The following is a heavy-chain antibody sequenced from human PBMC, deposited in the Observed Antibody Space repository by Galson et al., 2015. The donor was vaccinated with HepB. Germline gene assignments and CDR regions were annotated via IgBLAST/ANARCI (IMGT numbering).Heavy chain of an antibody. CDR2: IIPILGIA. J-gene: IGHJ5*02. D-gene: IGHD4-17*01. CDR3: ARDPHDGDYGQNNWFDP. CDR1: GGTFSSYT. V-gene: IGHV1-69*04. Sequence: SVKVSCKASGGTFSSYTISWVRQAPGQGLEWMGRIIPILGIANYAQKFQGRVTITADKSTSTAYMELSSLRSEDTAVYYCARDPHDGDYGQNNWFDPWGQGTLVTVSS.